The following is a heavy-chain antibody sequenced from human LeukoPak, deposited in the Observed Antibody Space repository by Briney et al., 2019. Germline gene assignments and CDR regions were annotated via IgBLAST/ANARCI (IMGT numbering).Heavy chain of an antibody. D-gene: IGHD6-13*01. J-gene: IGHJ4*02. V-gene: IGHV3-11*01. Sequence: GGSLRLSCAASGFTFSDYFMTWSRQAPGKGREGVSYISKSGGTIYYSDSVKGRFTISRDNAKNLLYLEMDSLRAGDTAVYYCARMRSSWYFDHWGQGSLVTVSS. CDR3: ARMRSSWYFDH. CDR2: ISKSGGTI. CDR1: GFTFSDYF.